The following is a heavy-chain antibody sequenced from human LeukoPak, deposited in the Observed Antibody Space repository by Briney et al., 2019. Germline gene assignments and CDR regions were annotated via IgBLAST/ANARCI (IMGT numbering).Heavy chain of an antibody. D-gene: IGHD6-19*01. CDR1: W. Sequence: WXGWVRQVPGKGLEWMGIIYPGDSDTRYSPSFQGQVTISADKSISTAYLQWSSLKASDTAMYYCARVAVAGTTGWFDPWGQGTLVTVSS. J-gene: IGHJ5*02. V-gene: IGHV5-51*01. CDR3: ARVAVAGTTGWFDP. CDR2: IYPGDSDT.